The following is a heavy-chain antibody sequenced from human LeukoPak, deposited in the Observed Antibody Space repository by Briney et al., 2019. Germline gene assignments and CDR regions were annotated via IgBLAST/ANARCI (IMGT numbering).Heavy chain of an antibody. CDR2: ISGRGENA. Sequence: GGSLRLSCVVSGFTFGSYAMNWVRQGPGKGLEWVSSISGRGENAYYAESVKGRFTISRDNSKNTLYLQMNSLRAEDTAVYYCARDMGNYYDSSGNDYWGQGTLVTVSS. D-gene: IGHD3-22*01. V-gene: IGHV3-23*01. CDR3: ARDMGNYYDSSGNDY. CDR1: GFTFGSYA. J-gene: IGHJ4*02.